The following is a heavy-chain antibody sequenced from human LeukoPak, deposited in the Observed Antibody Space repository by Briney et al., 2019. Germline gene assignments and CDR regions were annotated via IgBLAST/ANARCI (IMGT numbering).Heavy chain of an antibody. CDR2: ISGSGGST. V-gene: IGHV3-23*01. J-gene: IGHJ4*02. Sequence: GGSLRLSCAASGFTFSSYSMNWVRQAPGKGLEWVSAISGSGGSTYYADSVKGRFTISRDNSKNTLYLQMNSLRAEDTAVYYCATVRGAFDYWGQGTLVTVSS. CDR1: GFTFSSYS. CDR3: ATVRGAFDY. D-gene: IGHD3-16*01.